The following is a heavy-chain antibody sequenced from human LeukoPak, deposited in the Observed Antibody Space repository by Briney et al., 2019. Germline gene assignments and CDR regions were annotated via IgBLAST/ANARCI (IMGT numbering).Heavy chain of an antibody. Sequence: ASVKVSCKASGYTCTGYYMHWVRQAPGQGLEWMGWINPNSGGTNYAQKFQGWVTITRDTSISTAYMELSRLRSDDTAVYYCARDAVYAGLDYWGQGTLVTVSS. D-gene: IGHD1-14*01. V-gene: IGHV1-2*04. CDR3: ARDAVYAGLDY. CDR1: GYTCTGYY. CDR2: INPNSGGT. J-gene: IGHJ4*02.